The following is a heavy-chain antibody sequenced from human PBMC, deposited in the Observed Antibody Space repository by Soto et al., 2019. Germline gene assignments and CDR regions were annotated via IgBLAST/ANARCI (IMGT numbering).Heavy chain of an antibody. CDR2: ISTYNGNT. CDR1: GYPFTSYS. J-gene: IGHJ6*03. V-gene: IGHV1-18*01. CDR3: ARGVDYFYQYMDV. Sequence: QVQLMQSGAEVKKPGASVKVSCKASGYPFTSYSISWVRQAPGRGLEWMGWISTYNGNTNYAQKFQGRLTMTTDTSTSTAYMEVRSLSSDDTAVYYCARGVDYFYQYMDVWGKGTTVTVSS.